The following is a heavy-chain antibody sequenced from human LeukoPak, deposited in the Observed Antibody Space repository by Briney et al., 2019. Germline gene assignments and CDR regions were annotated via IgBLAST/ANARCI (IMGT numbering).Heavy chain of an antibody. CDR1: GGTFSSYA. D-gene: IGHD3-22*01. J-gene: IGHJ4*02. CDR3: ARANFKGLTYYYDSSGYSD. V-gene: IGHV1-69*05. CDR2: IIPIFGTA. Sequence: GSSVKVSCKASGGTFSSYAISWVRQAPGQGLEWMGRIIPIFGTANYAQKFQGRVTITTAESTSTAYMELSSLRSKDTAVYYCARANFKGLTYYYDSSGYSDWGQGTLVTVSS.